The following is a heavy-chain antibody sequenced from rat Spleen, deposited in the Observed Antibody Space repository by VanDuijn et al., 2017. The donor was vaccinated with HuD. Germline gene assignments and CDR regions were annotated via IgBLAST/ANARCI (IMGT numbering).Heavy chain of an antibody. Sequence: EVQLVETGGGLVQPGKSLKLSCVASGFVFSSYGMNWVRQAPPKGLKWVASISPSGIYTFYRDSVKGRFTISRDNAKSTLYLQMDSLRSEDTATYYCATRDNNFAYWGQGVMVTVSS. J-gene: IGHJ2*01. CDR3: ATRDNNFAY. V-gene: IGHV5-19*01. D-gene: IGHD1-10*01. CDR1: GFVFSSYG. CDR2: ISPSGIYT.